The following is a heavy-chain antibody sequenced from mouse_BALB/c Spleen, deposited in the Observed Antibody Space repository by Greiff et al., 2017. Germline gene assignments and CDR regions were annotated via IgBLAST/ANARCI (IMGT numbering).Heavy chain of an antibody. D-gene: IGHD2-4*01. Sequence: EVQVVESGPELVKPGASVKISCKASGYTFTDYNMHWVKQSHGKSLEWIGYIYPYNGGTGYNQKFKSKATLTVDNSSSTAYMELRSLTSEDSAVYYCAIYYDYDDGAWFAYWGQGTLVTVSA. V-gene: IGHV1S29*02. CDR2: IYPYNGGT. CDR1: GYTFTDYN. CDR3: AIYYDYDDGAWFAY. J-gene: IGHJ3*01.